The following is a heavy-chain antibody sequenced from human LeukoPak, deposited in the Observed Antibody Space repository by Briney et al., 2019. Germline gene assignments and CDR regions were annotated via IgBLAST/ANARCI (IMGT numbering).Heavy chain of an antibody. CDR2: ISSSNSYI. CDR1: GFTFSSYN. Sequence: GGSLRLSCAASGFTFSSYNMNWVRQAPGQGLEWVSSISSSNSYIYYADSVKGRFTISRDNAKNSLFLQMNSLRAEDTAVYYCARGIMVDAMRETRGFDYWGQGTLVTVSS. D-gene: IGHD2-15*01. CDR3: ARGIMVDAMRETRGFDY. J-gene: IGHJ4*02. V-gene: IGHV3-21*01.